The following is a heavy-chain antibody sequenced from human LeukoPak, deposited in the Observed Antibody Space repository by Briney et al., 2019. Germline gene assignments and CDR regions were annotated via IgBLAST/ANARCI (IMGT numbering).Heavy chain of an antibody. CDR3: AREDPQTTVPEGMDV. CDR1: GGSISYYY. J-gene: IGHJ6*02. CDR2: IYYSGTT. D-gene: IGHD4-17*01. Sequence: SETLSLTCTVSGGSISYYYWRWIRQSPGKGLEWIVYIYYSGTTNYNPSLKSRVTISVDTSKNHFSLQLRSVTAADTGVYYCAREDPQTTVPEGMDVWGQGTTVTVSS. V-gene: IGHV4-59*01.